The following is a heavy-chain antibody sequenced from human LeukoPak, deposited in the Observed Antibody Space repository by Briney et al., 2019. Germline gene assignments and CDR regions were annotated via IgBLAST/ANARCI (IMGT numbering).Heavy chain of an antibody. J-gene: IGHJ4*02. CDR1: GGTFSSYA. V-gene: IGHV1-69*13. Sequence: SVKVSCKASGGTFSSYAISWVRQAPGQGLEWMGGIIPIFGTANYAQKFQGRVTITADGSTSTAYMELSSLRSEDTAVYYCAREDGYDSSGYTPEFDYWGQGTLVTVSS. D-gene: IGHD3-22*01. CDR2: IIPIFGTA. CDR3: AREDGYDSSGYTPEFDY.